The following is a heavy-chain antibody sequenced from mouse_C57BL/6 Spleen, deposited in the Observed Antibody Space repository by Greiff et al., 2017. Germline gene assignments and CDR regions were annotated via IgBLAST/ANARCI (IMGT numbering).Heavy chain of an antibody. CDR3: ARHEGLGQEFAY. Sequence: QVQLQQSGAELVKPGASVKLSCKASGYTFTEYTIHWVKQRSGQGLEWMGWFYPGSGSIKYNEKFKDKATLPADKSSSTVYMELSRLTSEDSAVYFCARHEGLGQEFAYWGQGTLVTVSA. CDR2: FYPGSGSI. D-gene: IGHD4-1*01. V-gene: IGHV1-62-2*01. CDR1: GYTFTEYT. J-gene: IGHJ3*01.